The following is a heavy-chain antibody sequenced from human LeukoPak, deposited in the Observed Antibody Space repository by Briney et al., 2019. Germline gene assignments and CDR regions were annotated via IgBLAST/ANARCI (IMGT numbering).Heavy chain of an antibody. Sequence: GGSLRLSCAASGFTFSSYGMSWVRQAPGKGLEWVSAISGSGGSTYYADSVKGRFTISRDNSKNTLYLQMNSLRAEDTAVYYCAKDRAAAVLGYFDYWGQGTLVTVSS. CDR2: ISGSGGST. V-gene: IGHV3-23*01. CDR1: GFTFSSYG. D-gene: IGHD6-13*01. CDR3: AKDRAAAVLGYFDY. J-gene: IGHJ4*02.